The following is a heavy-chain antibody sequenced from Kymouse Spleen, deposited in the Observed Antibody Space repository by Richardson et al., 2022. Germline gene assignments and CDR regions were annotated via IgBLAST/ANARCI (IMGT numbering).Heavy chain of an antibody. CDR3: AREERSYYDYYYYGMDV. Sequence: EVQLVESGGGLVKPGGSLRLSCAASGFTFSSYSMNWVRQAPGKGLEWVSSISSSSSYIYYADSVKGRFTISRDNAKNSLYLQMNSLRAEDTAVYYCAREERSYYDYYYYGMDVWGQGTTVTVSS. CDR1: GFTFSSYS. CDR2: ISSSSSYI. V-gene: IGHV3-21*03. D-gene: IGHD1-26*01. J-gene: IGHJ6*02.